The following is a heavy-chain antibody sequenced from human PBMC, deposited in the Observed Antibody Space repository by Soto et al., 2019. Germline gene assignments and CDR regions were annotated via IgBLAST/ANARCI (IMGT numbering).Heavy chain of an antibody. V-gene: IGHV3-53*01. D-gene: IGHD6-19*01. J-gene: IGHJ6*02. CDR2: IYSGGST. CDR1: GFTVSSNY. Sequence: EVQLVESGGGLIQPGGSLRLSCAASGFTVSSNYMSWVRQAPGKGLEWVSVIYSGGSTYYADSVKGRFTISRDNSKNTLYLQMNSLRAEDTAVYYGARAQDSSGWYYGMDVWGQGTTVTVSS. CDR3: ARAQDSSGWYYGMDV.